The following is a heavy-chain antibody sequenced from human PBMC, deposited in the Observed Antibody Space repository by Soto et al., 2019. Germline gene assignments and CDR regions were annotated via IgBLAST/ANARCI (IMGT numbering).Heavy chain of an antibody. V-gene: IGHV4-59*01. CDR1: GGSISSDY. CDR3: ARGGVAARKGRWFDP. J-gene: IGHJ5*02. D-gene: IGHD6-25*01. CDR2: IHYSGST. Sequence: QVQLQESGPGLVKPSETLSLTCTVSGGSISSDYWGWIRRPPGKGLEWIGYIHYSGSTNYNPSLRSRVTISVDTTKKQYSLKVNAMIAADTAIYYCARGGVAARKGRWFDPWGQGPRVTVSS.